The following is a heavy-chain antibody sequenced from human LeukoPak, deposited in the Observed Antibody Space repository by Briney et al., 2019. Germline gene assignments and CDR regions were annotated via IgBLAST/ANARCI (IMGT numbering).Heavy chain of an antibody. CDR1: RFTFSNYA. J-gene: IGHJ4*02. CDR2: ISYDGSNK. D-gene: IGHD1-26*01. V-gene: IGHV3-30*14. Sequence: PGGSLRLSCAASRFTFSNYAMHWVRQAPGKGLEWVAVISYDGSNKYYADSVKGRFTISRDNSKNTLYLQMNSLRTEDTAVYYCARDALGAIDYWGQGALVTVSS. CDR3: ARDALGAIDY.